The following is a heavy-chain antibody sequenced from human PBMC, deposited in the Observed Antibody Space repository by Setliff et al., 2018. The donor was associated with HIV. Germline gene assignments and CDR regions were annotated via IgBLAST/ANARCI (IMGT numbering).Heavy chain of an antibody. CDR3: ARDPEPTGFSGSFGY. CDR1: GFTFTCHS. V-gene: IGHV3-21*04. D-gene: IGHD1-26*01. J-gene: IGHJ4*02. Sequence: AGGSLRLSCVTSGFTFTCHSMNWVRLRPGKGLEWVASISGSGTYTHYADSVKGRFTISRDNAKNSLFLQMSRLRVEDTARYYCARDPEPTGFSGSFGYWGQGTLVTVAS. CDR2: ISGSGTYT.